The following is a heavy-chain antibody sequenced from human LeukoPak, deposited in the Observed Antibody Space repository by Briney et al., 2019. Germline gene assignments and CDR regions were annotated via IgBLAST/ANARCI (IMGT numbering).Heavy chain of an antibody. J-gene: IGHJ4*02. CDR2: MKQDGSAR. Sequence: GGSLRLPCAGSGFSLRNYWMAWVRQAPGKGPEGVANMKQDGSARHYADSLKGRFTISRDNAQNSVYLQMNSLRAEDTAVYYCARDVVGSLDYWGLGTLVTVSS. V-gene: IGHV3-7*01. CDR3: ARDVVGSLDY. D-gene: IGHD2-15*01. CDR1: GFSLRNYW.